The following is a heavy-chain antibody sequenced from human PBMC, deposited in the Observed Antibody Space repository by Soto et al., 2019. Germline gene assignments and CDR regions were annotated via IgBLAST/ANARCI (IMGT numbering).Heavy chain of an antibody. D-gene: IGHD2-15*01. CDR2: INAGNGNT. J-gene: IGHJ1*01. CDR3: ARDLGYCSGGSCPAEYFQH. V-gene: IGHV1-3*01. CDR1: GYTFTSYA. Sequence: ASVKVSCKASGYTFTSYAMHWVRQAPGQRLEWMGWINAGNGNTKYSQKFQGRVTITRDTSASTAYMELSSLGSEDTAVYYCARDLGYCSGGSCPAEYFQHWGQGTPVTVSS.